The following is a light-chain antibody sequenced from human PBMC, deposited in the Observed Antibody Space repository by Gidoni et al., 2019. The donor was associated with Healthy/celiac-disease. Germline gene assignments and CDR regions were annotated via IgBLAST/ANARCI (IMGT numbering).Light chain of an antibody. Sequence: QSALTQPASVYGSPGQSITISCTGTSSDVGSYHLVSWYQQHPGKAHKLMIYEGIKRPAGVSNRFSGYKSGNTASLTSSGLQAEDEADYYSCSDAGSSTYVVGTGTKVTVL. J-gene: IGLJ1*01. CDR1: SSDVGSYHL. CDR3: CSDAGSSTYV. V-gene: IGLV2-23*01. CDR2: EGI.